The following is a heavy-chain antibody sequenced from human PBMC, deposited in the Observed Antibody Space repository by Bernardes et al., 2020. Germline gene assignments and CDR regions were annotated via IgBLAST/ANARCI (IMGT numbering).Heavy chain of an antibody. CDR2: IYYSGST. V-gene: IGHV4-61*01. J-gene: IGHJ4*02. Sequence: SETLSLTCTVSGGSVSSGSYYWSWIRQPPGKGLEWIGYIYYSGSTNYNPSLKSRVTISVDTSKNQFSLKLSSVTAADTAVYYCARVGPGDGYNYVDHYFDYWGQGTLVNVSS. D-gene: IGHD5-12*01. CDR3: ARVGPGDGYNYVDHYFDY. CDR1: GGSVSSGSYY.